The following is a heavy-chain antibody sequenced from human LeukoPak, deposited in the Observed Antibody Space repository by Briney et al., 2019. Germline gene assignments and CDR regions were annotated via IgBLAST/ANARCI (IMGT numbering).Heavy chain of an antibody. CDR2: INPSGGST. CDR3: ARDGKSGSPPGGFDY. Sequence: ASVKVSCKASGYTFTSYYMHWVRQAPGQGLEWMGIINPSGGSTSYAQKFQGRVTMTRDTSTSTVYMELSSLRSEDTAVYYCARDGKSGSPPGGFDYWGQGTLVTVSS. D-gene: IGHD6-13*01. V-gene: IGHV1-46*01. CDR1: GYTFTSYY. J-gene: IGHJ4*02.